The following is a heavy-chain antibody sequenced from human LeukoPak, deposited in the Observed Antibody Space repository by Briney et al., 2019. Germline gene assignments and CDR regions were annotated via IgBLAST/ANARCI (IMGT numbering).Heavy chain of an antibody. Sequence: SETLSLTCAVHRGSFSGYYWSWIRQPPGKGLEWIGEINHSGSTNYNPSLKSRVTISVDTSKNQFSLKLSSVTAADTAVYYCARGIGTYYYDSSGYSTQWYFDYWGQGTLVTVSS. J-gene: IGHJ4*02. D-gene: IGHD3-22*01. V-gene: IGHV4-34*01. CDR1: RGSFSGYY. CDR3: ARGIGTYYYDSSGYSTQWYFDY. CDR2: INHSGST.